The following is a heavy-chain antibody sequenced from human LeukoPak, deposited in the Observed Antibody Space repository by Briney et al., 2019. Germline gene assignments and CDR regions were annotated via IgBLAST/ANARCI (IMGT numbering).Heavy chain of an antibody. V-gene: IGHV1-8*01. CDR2: MNPNSGNT. D-gene: IGHD3-16*02. Sequence: ASVKVSCKASGYTFTSYDINWVRQAPRQGLEWMGWMNPNSGNTGYAQKFQGRVTMTRNTSISTAYMELSSLRSEDTVVYYCARGNYDYVWGSYRSRRDFDYWGQGTLVTVSS. J-gene: IGHJ4*02. CDR3: ARGNYDYVWGSYRSRRDFDY. CDR1: GYTFTSYD.